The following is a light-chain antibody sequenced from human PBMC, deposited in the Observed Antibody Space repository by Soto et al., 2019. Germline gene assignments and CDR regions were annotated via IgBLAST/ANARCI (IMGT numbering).Light chain of an antibody. V-gene: IGKV3-15*01. J-gene: IGKJ1*01. Sequence: EIVMTQSPSSLSVSPRETATLSCRASQSINRYLAWYQHKPGQAPRLLIHGASTRATGVPARFSGSGSGTEFTLTITGLQSEDSAIYYCHQYHVWPWTFGQGSKVDIK. CDR3: HQYHVWPWT. CDR2: GAS. CDR1: QSINRY.